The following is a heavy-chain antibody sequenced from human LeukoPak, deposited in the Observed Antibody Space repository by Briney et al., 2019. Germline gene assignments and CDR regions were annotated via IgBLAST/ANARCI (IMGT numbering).Heavy chain of an antibody. CDR2: IIPIFGTA. CDR3: ARDTQGSGWYDVFDY. V-gene: IGHV1-69*13. CDR1: GGTFSSYA. D-gene: IGHD6-19*01. Sequence: ASVKVSFKASGGTFSSYAISWVRQAPGQGLEWMGGIIPIFGTANYAQKFQGRVTITADESTSTAYMELSGLRSEDTAVYYCARDTQGSGWYDVFDYWGQGTLVTVSS. J-gene: IGHJ4*02.